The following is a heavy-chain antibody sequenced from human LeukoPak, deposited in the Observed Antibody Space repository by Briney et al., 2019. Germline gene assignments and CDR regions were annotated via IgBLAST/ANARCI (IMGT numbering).Heavy chain of an antibody. CDR1: GFTFTTYW. D-gene: IGHD3-16*01. CDR2: INNDGSDT. Sequence: GGSLRLPCEASGFTFTTYWIHWVRQAPGKGLVWVSRINNDGSDTIYADSVRGRFTISRDNAENTLYLQMNGLRADDTAVYYCARGGLGHGFDIWGQGTMVTVSS. J-gene: IGHJ3*02. V-gene: IGHV3-74*01. CDR3: ARGGLGHGFDI.